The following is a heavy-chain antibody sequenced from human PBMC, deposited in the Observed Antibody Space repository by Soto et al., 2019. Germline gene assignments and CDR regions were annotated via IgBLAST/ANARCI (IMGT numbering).Heavy chain of an antibody. V-gene: IGHV4-34*01. Sequence: SETLSLTCAVYGGSFSGYYWSWIRQPPGKGLEWIGEINHSGSTNYNPSLKSRVTISVDTSKNQFSLKLSSVTAADTAVYYCARGPVEMATDGDAFDIWGKGTMVTV. CDR2: INHSGST. CDR1: GGSFSGYY. CDR3: ARGPVEMATDGDAFDI. J-gene: IGHJ3*02. D-gene: IGHD5-12*01.